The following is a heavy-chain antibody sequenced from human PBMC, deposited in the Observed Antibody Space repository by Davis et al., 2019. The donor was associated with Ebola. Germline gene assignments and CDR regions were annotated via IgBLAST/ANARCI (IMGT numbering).Heavy chain of an antibody. CDR1: GYIFTTYA. Sequence: AASVKVSCKASGYIFTTYAMHWVRQAPGQRLEWMGWVHGGNGNTKYSQKFQGRVTITRDTSASTAYMELSRLRSDDTAVYYCARVVYSEQWLANWFDPWGQGTLVTVSS. V-gene: IGHV1-3*01. D-gene: IGHD6-19*01. CDR3: ARVVYSEQWLANWFDP. CDR2: VHGGNGNT. J-gene: IGHJ5*02.